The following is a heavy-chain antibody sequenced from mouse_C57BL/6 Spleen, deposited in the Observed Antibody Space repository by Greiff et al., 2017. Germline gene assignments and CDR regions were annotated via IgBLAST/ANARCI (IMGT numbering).Heavy chain of an antibody. D-gene: IGHD3-2*02. V-gene: IGHV1-50*01. CDR1: GYTFTSYW. CDR3: ARGDSSGQYYFDY. CDR2: IDPSDSYT. Sequence: QVQLQQPGAELVKPGASVKLSCKASGYTFTSYWMQWVKQRPGQGLEWIGEIDPSDSYTNYNQKFKGKATLTVDTSSSTAYMQLSSLTSEDSAVYYCARGDSSGQYYFDYWGQGTTLTVSS. J-gene: IGHJ2*01.